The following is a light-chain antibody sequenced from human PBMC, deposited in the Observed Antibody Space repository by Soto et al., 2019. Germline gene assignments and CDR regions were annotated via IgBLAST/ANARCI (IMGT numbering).Light chain of an antibody. Sequence: QSVLTQPPSVSGAPGQRVTISCTGSSSNIGAGYDVHWYQQLPGTAPKLLIYGNSNRPSGVPDRFSGSKSGTSASLAITGLQAEAEADYYCAAWDDNLKGVMFGGGTKLTVL. CDR1: SSNIGAGYD. CDR3: AAWDDNLKGVM. J-gene: IGLJ3*02. V-gene: IGLV1-40*01. CDR2: GNS.